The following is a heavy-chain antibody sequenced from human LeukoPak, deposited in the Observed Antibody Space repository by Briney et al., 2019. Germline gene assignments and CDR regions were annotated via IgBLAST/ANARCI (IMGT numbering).Heavy chain of an antibody. CDR1: GFTFSSYA. D-gene: IGHD3-10*01. V-gene: IGHV3-23*01. Sequence: QSGGSLRLSCAASGFTFSSYAMSWVRQAPGKGLEWVSAISGSGGSTYYADSVKGRFTISRDNSKNTLYLQMNSLRAEDTAVYYCAKFILRGRYYYYYGMDVWGQGTTVTVSS. CDR3: AKFILRGRYYYYYGMDV. CDR2: ISGSGGST. J-gene: IGHJ6*02.